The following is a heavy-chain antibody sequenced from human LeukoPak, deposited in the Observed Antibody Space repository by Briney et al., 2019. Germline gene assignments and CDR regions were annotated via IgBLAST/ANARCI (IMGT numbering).Heavy chain of an antibody. Sequence: PGGSLRLSCAASGFTVSSNCMSWVRQAPGKGLEWVSVIYSGGSTYYADSVKGRFTISRDNSKNTLYLQMNSLRAEDTAVYYCARDPSRRGDAFDIWGQGTMVTVSS. CDR3: ARDPSRRGDAFDI. CDR2: IYSGGST. V-gene: IGHV3-66*02. J-gene: IGHJ3*02. CDR1: GFTVSSNC.